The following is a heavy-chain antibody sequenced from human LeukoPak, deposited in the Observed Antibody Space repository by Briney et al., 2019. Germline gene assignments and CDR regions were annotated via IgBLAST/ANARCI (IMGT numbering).Heavy chain of an antibody. V-gene: IGHV1-8*01. CDR3: ARQDSSAAGFDP. D-gene: IGHD6-25*01. CDR1: GYTFTIYD. J-gene: IGHJ5*02. Sequence: GASVRVSCKASGYTFTIYDINWVRQAPGQGLGWMGWMNPNSGNTGYAQKFQGRVTMTRNTSISTAYMELSSLRSEDTAVYYCARQDSSAAGFDPWGQGTLVTVSS. CDR2: MNPNSGNT.